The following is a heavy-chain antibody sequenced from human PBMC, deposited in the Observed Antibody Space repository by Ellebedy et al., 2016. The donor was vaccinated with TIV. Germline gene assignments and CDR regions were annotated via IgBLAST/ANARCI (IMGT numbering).Heavy chain of an antibody. V-gene: IGHV3-21*01. CDR3: ARGSGSTSCPGGY. CDR2: ISSSSSYI. J-gene: IGHJ4*02. Sequence: GESLKISXAASGFTFSSYSMNWVRQAPGKGLEWVSSISSSSSYIYYADSEKGRFTISRDNAKNSLYLQMNSLRAEDTAVYYCARGSGSTSCPGGYWGQGTLVTVSS. CDR1: GFTFSSYS. D-gene: IGHD2-2*01.